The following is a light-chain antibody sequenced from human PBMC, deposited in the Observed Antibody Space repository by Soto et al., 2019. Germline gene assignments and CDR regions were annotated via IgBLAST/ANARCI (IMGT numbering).Light chain of an antibody. CDR3: QQFQNWPWT. Sequence: IVLTRSQATMSSFPCDRVNPSCRASQYINTRLAWYQHRPGQAPRLLIFGTYTRAPGIPSRFSGSGSGTEFTLTISSLQSEDFAVYYCQQFQNWPWTFGQGTKVDIK. CDR2: GTY. V-gene: IGKV3-15*01. CDR1: QYINTR. J-gene: IGKJ1*01.